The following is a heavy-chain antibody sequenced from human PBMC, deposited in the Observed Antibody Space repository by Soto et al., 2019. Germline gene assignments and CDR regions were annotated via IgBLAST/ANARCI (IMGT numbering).Heavy chain of an antibody. CDR1: GFTFSSYS. J-gene: IGHJ4*02. Sequence: PGGSLRLSCAASGFTFSSYSMNWVRQAPGKGLEWVSSISSSSSYIYYADSVKGRFTISRDNAKNSLYLQMNSLRAEDMAVYYCARDLPAAGSTVDYWGQGTLVTVSS. V-gene: IGHV3-21*01. D-gene: IGHD6-13*01. CDR3: ARDLPAAGSTVDY. CDR2: ISSSSSYI.